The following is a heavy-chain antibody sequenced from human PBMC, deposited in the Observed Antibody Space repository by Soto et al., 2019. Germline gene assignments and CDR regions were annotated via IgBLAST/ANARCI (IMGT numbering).Heavy chain of an antibody. D-gene: IGHD6-6*01. J-gene: IGHJ4*02. V-gene: IGHV1-2*02. CDR3: ARSISIAGRRDY. CDR1: GYAFGVYY. Sequence: QVQLVQSGAEVKKPGASVKVSCRASGYAFGVYYIHWVRQAPRQRLESMGWINPSSGGTNYAQKFQDRVTMTRDTSITTAYMELSRLRSDDTAVYYCARSISIAGRRDYWGQGTLVTVSS. CDR2: INPSSGGT.